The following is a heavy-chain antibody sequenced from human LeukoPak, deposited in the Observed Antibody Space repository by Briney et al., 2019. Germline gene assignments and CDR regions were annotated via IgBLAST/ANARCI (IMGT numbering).Heavy chain of an antibody. CDR3: AKDPVDGYNLGGDAFDI. J-gene: IGHJ3*02. V-gene: IGHV1-18*01. D-gene: IGHD5-24*01. CDR2: ISAYNGNT. CDR1: GYTFTSYG. Sequence: ASVKVSCKASGYTFTSYGINWVRQAPGQGPEWMGWISAYNGNTKYAQNLQGRVTMTTDTSTSTAYMELRSLRSDDTAVYYCAKDPVDGYNLGGDAFDIWGQGTMVTVSS.